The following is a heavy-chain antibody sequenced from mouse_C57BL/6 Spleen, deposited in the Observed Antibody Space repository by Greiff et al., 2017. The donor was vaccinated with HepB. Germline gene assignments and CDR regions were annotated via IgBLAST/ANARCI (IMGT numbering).Heavy chain of an antibody. V-gene: IGHV3-1*01. J-gene: IGHJ2*01. CDR1: GYSITSGYD. CDR3: ARREYGYYFDY. D-gene: IGHD2-10*02. Sequence: EVKVEESGPGMVKPSQSLSLTCTVTGYSITSGYDWHWIRHFPGKKLEWMGYLSYSGSTNYNPSPKSRISITHDTSKNHFFLKLNSVTTEDTATYYCARREYGYYFDYWGQGTTLTVSS. CDR2: LSYSGST.